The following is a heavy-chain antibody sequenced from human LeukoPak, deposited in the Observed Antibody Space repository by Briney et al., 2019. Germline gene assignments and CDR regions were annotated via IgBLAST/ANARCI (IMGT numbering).Heavy chain of an antibody. D-gene: IGHD6-19*01. J-gene: IGHJ5*02. CDR2: VFYSGST. CDR3: ARVSGWKFDP. V-gene: IGHV4-59*01. Sequence: SETLSLTCTVSGGSISSYYWSWIRQPPGKGLEWIGYVFYSGSTNYNPSLQSRVTISVDTSKNQFSLKLSSVTAADTAVYYCARVSGWKFDPWGQGTLVTVPS. CDR1: GGSISSYY.